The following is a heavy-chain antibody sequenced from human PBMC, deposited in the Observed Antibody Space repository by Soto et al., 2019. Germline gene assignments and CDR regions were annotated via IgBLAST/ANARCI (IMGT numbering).Heavy chain of an antibody. D-gene: IGHD6-19*01. Sequence: PGGSLRLSCAASGFTFSSYGMHWVRQAPGKGLEWVAVISYDGSNKYYAESVKGRFTISRDNSKNTLYLQMNSLRAEDTAFYYCAKDQSREYSSGWYCSDYWGQGTLVTVSS. J-gene: IGHJ4*02. CDR3: AKDQSREYSSGWYCSDY. CDR2: ISYDGSNK. V-gene: IGHV3-30*18. CDR1: GFTFSSYG.